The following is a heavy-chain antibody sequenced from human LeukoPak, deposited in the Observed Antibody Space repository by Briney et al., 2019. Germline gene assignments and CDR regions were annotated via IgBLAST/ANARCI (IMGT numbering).Heavy chain of an antibody. CDR2: ISGNGDST. D-gene: IGHD3-22*01. Sequence: GGSLRLSRAASGFIFSSFAMNWVRQAPGKGLEWVSIISGNGDSTYYTDSVKGRFTISRDNSKNTLYLQMNSLRAEDTAVYYCAKGEDSSGYCLFDYWGQGTLVTVSS. CDR3: AKGEDSSGYCLFDY. V-gene: IGHV3-23*01. J-gene: IGHJ4*02. CDR1: GFIFSSFA.